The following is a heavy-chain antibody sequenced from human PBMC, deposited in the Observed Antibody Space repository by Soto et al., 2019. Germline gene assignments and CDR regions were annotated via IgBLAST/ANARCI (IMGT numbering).Heavy chain of an antibody. D-gene: IGHD2-15*01. CDR3: ARGYCSGGSCYGDPSYYYYYYMDV. J-gene: IGHJ6*03. CDR2: ISSSSSTI. Sequence: GGSLRLSCAASGFTFSSYSMNWVRQAPGKGLEWVSYISSSSSTIYYADSVKGRFTISRDNAKNSLYLQMNSLRAEDTAVYYCARGYCSGGSCYGDPSYYYYYYMDVWGKGTTVTVSS. CDR1: GFTFSSYS. V-gene: IGHV3-48*01.